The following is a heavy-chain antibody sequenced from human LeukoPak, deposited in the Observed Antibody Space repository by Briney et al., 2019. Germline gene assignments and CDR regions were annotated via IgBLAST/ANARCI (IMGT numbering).Heavy chain of an antibody. V-gene: IGHV1-2*02. CDR3: ARDLPAYQLLPLGY. CDR1: GYTFTGYY. J-gene: IGHJ4*02. Sequence: ASVKVSRKASGYTFTGYYMHWVRQAPGQGLEWMGWINPNSGGTNYAQKFQGRVTMTRDRSISTAYMELSRLRSDDTAVYYCARDLPAYQLLPLGYWGQGTLVTVSS. D-gene: IGHD2-2*01. CDR2: INPNSGGT.